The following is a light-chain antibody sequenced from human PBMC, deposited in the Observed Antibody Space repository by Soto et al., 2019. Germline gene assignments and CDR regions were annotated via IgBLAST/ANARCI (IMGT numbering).Light chain of an antibody. CDR1: SSDVGSYNL. CDR2: EDT. Sequence: QSVLTQPASVSGSPGQSITISCTGTSSDVGSYNLVSWYQQHPGKAPKLMIYEDTKRPSGVSNRFSGSKSGNMASLTISGLQAEDEADYYCCSYAGSSTYVFGTGTKATVL. V-gene: IGLV2-23*01. CDR3: CSYAGSSTYV. J-gene: IGLJ1*01.